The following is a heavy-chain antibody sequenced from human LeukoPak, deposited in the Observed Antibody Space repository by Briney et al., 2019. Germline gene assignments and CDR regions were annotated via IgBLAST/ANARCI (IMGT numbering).Heavy chain of an antibody. CDR1: GFTLSRYS. J-gene: IGHJ3*02. V-gene: IGHV3-9*01. D-gene: IGHD6-25*01. CDR2: ISWNSDSI. Sequence: GGSLRLSCAASGFTLSRYSMNWVRQAPGKGLEWVSGISWNSDSIGYADSVKGRFTISRDNAKNSLYLQMNSLRAEDTAVYYCARSVSAEAFDIWGQGTMVTVSS. CDR3: ARSVSAEAFDI.